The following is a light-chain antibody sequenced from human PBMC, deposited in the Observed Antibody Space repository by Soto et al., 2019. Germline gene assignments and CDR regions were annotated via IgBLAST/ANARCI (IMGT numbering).Light chain of an antibody. J-gene: IGKJ3*01. V-gene: IGKV1-12*01. Sequence: DIQMTQSPSSVSASVGDRVTITCRASQGFSSWLAWYQQKPGKAPKFLIYAASSLQSGVPSRFSGSGSGTDFSLSVSSLQPEDFATFYYQQGNSFLLTCGPGTKVDIK. CDR1: QGFSSW. CDR2: AAS. CDR3: QQGNSFLLT.